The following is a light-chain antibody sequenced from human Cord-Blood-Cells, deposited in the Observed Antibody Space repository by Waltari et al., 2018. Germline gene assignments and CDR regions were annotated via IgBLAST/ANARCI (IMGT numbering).Light chain of an antibody. CDR3: QQYGSSALT. Sequence: ELVLTQSPGTVSLSPGETAALSCRASQSVSSSYLAWYQQKPGQAPRLLIYGASSRATGIPDRFSGSGSGTDFTLTISRLEPEDFAVYYCQQYGSSALTFGGGTKVEIK. J-gene: IGKJ4*01. CDR2: GAS. CDR1: QSVSSSY. V-gene: IGKV3-20*01.